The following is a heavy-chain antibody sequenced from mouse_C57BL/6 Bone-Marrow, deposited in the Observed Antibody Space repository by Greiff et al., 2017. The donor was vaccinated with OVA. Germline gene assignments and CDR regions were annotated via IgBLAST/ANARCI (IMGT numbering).Heavy chain of an antibody. CDR2: INPYNGGT. J-gene: IGHJ3*01. V-gene: IGHV1-19*01. Sequence: DVHLVESGPVLVKPGASVKMSCKASGYTFTDYYMNWVKQSHGKSLEWIGVINPYNGGTSYNQKFKGKATLTVDKSSSTAYMELNSLTSEDSAVYYCAREGGAYWGQGTLVTVSA. CDR1: GYTFTDYY. CDR3: AREGGAY.